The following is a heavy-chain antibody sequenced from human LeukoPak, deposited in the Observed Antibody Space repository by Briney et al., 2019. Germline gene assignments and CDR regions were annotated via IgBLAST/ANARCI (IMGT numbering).Heavy chain of an antibody. CDR1: GDSLSSSTYY. CDR3: ARDYPRGANWFDP. V-gene: IGHV4-39*02. CDR2: IYSSGNT. Sequence: SETLSLTCNVSGDSLSSSTYYWAWMRQPPGRGLEWIGSIYSSGNTYKNAALKSRVTISVDTSKNQVSLKVTSVTAADTAVYYCARDYPRGANWFDPWGQGTLVTVSS. J-gene: IGHJ5*02. D-gene: IGHD3-10*01.